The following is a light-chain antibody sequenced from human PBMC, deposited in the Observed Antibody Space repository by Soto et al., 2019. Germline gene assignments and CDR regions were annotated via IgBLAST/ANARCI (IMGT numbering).Light chain of an antibody. V-gene: IGKV3-15*01. CDR1: QSVSSN. J-gene: IGKJ2*01. CDR3: QRYNNWLYT. CDR2: GAS. Sequence: EIVMTQSPATVFVSPGERATLSCRASQSVSSNLAWYQQKPGQAPRLLIYGASTRATGIPARFSGSGSGIEVTLTFSSLQTEDFAVYYCQRYNNWLYTVGGGTKLEIK.